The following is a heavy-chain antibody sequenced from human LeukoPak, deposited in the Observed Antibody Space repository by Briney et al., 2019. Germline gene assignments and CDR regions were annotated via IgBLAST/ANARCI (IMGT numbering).Heavy chain of an antibody. CDR3: ARAFGWARYYYYMDV. Sequence: SVKVSCKASGGTFSSYAISWVRQAPRQGLEWMGGIIPILGTANYAQKFQGRVTITTDESTSTAYMELSSLRSEDTAVYYCARAFGWARYYYYMDVWGKGTTVTVSS. CDR2: IIPILGTA. CDR1: GGTFSSYA. J-gene: IGHJ6*03. D-gene: IGHD3-16*01. V-gene: IGHV1-69*05.